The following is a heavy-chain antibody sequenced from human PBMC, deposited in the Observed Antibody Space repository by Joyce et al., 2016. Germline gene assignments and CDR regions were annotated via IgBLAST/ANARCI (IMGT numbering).Heavy chain of an antibody. D-gene: IGHD2-2*01. J-gene: IGHJ3*01. CDR2: IIPVFVTP. CDR1: GGSFGAQT. CDR3: ASGVAGYCSSSTCPRPLDV. V-gene: IGHV1-69*14. Sequence: QVHLVPSGAEVKMPGSSVKVSCTASGGSFGAQTFSWGRQTPGQGLEWRGGIIPVFVTPHYAQKFQGTVSITADTGTSTVFMEVRSLTSDDTAMYYCASGVAGYCSSSTCPRPLDVWGQGTMVIVS.